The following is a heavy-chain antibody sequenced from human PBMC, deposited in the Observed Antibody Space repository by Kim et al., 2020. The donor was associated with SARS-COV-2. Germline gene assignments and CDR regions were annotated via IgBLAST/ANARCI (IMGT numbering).Heavy chain of an antibody. CDR2: INHSGST. CDR1: GGSFSGYY. CDR3: ARGRYNWNYVYWFDP. Sequence: SETLSLTCAVYGGSFSGYYWSWIRQPPGKGLEWIGEINHSGSTNYNPSLKSRVTISVDTSKNQFSLKLSSVTAADTAVYYCARGRYNWNYVYWFDPWGQG. J-gene: IGHJ5*02. V-gene: IGHV4-34*01. D-gene: IGHD1-7*01.